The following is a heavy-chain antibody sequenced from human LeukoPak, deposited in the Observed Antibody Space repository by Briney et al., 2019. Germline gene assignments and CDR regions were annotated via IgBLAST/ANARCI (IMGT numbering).Heavy chain of an antibody. V-gene: IGHV4-34*01. CDR3: ARVIDYDSRGYYLGY. Sequence: PSETLSLTCAVYGGSFSGYYWSWIRQPPGRGLEWIGEINDSGSANCNPSLESRVSISVDTSKNQFSLKLSSVTAADTAVYYCARVIDYDSRGYYLGYWGQGTRVTVSS. J-gene: IGHJ4*02. CDR1: GGSFSGYY. D-gene: IGHD3-22*01. CDR2: INDSGSA.